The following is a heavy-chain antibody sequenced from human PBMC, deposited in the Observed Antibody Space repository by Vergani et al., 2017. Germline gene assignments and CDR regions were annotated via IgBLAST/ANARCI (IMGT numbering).Heavy chain of an antibody. CDR1: GFTFDDYA. D-gene: IGHD2-2*01. CDR3: AKDIGGGSTSGNYYYYGMDV. V-gene: IGHV3-9*01. CDR2: ISWNSGSI. Sequence: EVQLVESGGGLVQPGRSLRLSCAASGFTFDDYAMHWVRQAPGKGLEWVSGISWNSGSIGYADSVKGRFTISRDNAKNSLYLQMNSLRAEDTALYYCAKDIGGGSTSGNYYYYGMDVWGQGTTVTVSS. J-gene: IGHJ6*02.